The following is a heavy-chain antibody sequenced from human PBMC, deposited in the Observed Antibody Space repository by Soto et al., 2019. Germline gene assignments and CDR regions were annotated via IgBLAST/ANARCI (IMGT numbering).Heavy chain of an antibody. J-gene: IGHJ6*02. Sequence: PGGSMRLSCAAFEFTFSSYAMYWVRQAQGKGLEWVAVISYDGSNKYYADSVKGRFTISRDNSKNTLYLQMNSLRAEDTAVYYCAGPIVVVTAKHYGMDVWGQGTTVTVSS. CDR2: ISYDGSNK. CDR1: EFTFSSYA. V-gene: IGHV3-30-3*01. CDR3: AGPIVVVTAKHYGMDV. D-gene: IGHD2-21*02.